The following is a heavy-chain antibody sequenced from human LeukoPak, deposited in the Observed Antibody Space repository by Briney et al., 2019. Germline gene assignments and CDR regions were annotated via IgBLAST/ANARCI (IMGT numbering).Heavy chain of an antibody. CDR1: GYTLTELS. D-gene: IGHD2-8*01. CDR3: ARDHAYCTNGVCYHLYYFDY. V-gene: IGHV1-24*01. CDR2: FDPEDGEA. Sequence: ASVKVSCKASGYTLTELSMHWVRQAPGKGLEWMGGFDPEDGEAIYAQKFQGRVTMTEDTSTDTAYIELSSLRSEDTAVYYCARDHAYCTNGVCYHLYYFDYWGQGALVTVSS. J-gene: IGHJ4*02.